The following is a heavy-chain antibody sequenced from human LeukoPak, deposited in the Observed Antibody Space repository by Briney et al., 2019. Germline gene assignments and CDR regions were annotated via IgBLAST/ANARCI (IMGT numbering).Heavy chain of an antibody. Sequence: SVKVSCKASGGTFSSYAISWVRQAPGQGLEWMGRIIPILGIANYAQKFQGRVTITADKSTSTAYMELSSLRSEDTAVYYCARAAGGMATDETTDYWGQGTLVTVSS. CDR2: IIPILGIA. J-gene: IGHJ4*02. CDR3: ARAAGGMATDETTDY. CDR1: GGTFSSYA. D-gene: IGHD5-24*01. V-gene: IGHV1-69*04.